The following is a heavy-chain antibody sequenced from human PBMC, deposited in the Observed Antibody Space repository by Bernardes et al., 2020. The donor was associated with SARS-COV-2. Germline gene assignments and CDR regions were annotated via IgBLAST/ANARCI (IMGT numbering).Heavy chain of an antibody. CDR3: ARGLAVGVADSYYRGMDV. D-gene: IGHD1-26*01. V-gene: IGHV1-2*04. CDR1: GYMFTGYY. CDR2: INPNSGAT. Sequence: ASMKVSCKTSGYMFTGYYIQWVRQAPGQGLEWVGWINPNSGATHSAQKFQGWVTMTRDTIISTAYMELTRLTSDDTAVYYCARGLAVGVADSYYRGMDVWGQGTTVTVSS. J-gene: IGHJ6*02.